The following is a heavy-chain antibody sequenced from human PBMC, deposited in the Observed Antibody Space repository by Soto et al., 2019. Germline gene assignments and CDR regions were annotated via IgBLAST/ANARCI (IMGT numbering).Heavy chain of an antibody. J-gene: IGHJ4*02. Sequence: SETLCLTYTVLGGSISTYDWSWIRQPPGKGLEWIGYIYYSGSTNYNPSLKSRVTISVDTSKNQFSLKLSSVTAADTAVYYCARAPITMVRGAHLDYWGQGTLVTVSS. CDR3: ARAPITMVRGAHLDY. D-gene: IGHD3-10*01. CDR1: GGSISTYD. CDR2: IYYSGST. V-gene: IGHV4-59*01.